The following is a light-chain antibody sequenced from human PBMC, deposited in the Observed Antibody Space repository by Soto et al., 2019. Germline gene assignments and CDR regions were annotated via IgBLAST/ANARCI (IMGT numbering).Light chain of an antibody. Sequence: TQMTQSPSSVSPLVGDRGTIICRANRDLSGWLAWYQQKPGKAPKILISAASSLQSGVPSRFSGSGSGTDFTLNIRSLQPEDFATYYCQQANSFPITVGQGTRLEIK. CDR1: RDLSGW. V-gene: IGKV1-12*01. CDR2: AAS. CDR3: QQANSFPIT. J-gene: IGKJ5*01.